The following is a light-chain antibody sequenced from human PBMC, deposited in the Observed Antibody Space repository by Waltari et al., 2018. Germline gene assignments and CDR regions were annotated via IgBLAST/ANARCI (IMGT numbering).Light chain of an antibody. Sequence: EIVLTQSPATLSLSPGERATLSCRASQTVITYLAWYQQKPGQAPRLLISDASNRVPGIPARFSGSGSGTDVTLTISSLEPEDFAVYYCQQRYYWPPWTFGQGTKVELK. CDR3: QQRYYWPPWT. V-gene: IGKV3-11*01. J-gene: IGKJ1*01. CDR1: QTVITY. CDR2: DAS.